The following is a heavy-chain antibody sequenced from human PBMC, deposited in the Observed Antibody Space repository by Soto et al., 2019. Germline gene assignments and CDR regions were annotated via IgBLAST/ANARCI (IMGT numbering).Heavy chain of an antibody. CDR2: VYHSGST. CDR1: GGSISSGGYS. V-gene: IGHV4-30-2*01. D-gene: IGHD2-15*01. CDR3: ARGASDLYWFDY. J-gene: IGHJ4*02. Sequence: QLQLQESGSGLVKPSQTLSLTCAVYGGSISSGGYSWSWIRQPPGKGLEWIGYVYHSGSTYYNPSLKSRVTISVDRSKNQCSLKLSSVTDADTAVYYCARGASDLYWFDYWGQGTLVTVSS.